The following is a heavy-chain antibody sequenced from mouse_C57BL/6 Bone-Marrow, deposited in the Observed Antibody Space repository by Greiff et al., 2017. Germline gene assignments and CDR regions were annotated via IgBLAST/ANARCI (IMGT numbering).Heavy chain of an antibody. CDR3: ARGFIYYYGSSYFSCDMDY. J-gene: IGHJ4*01. D-gene: IGHD1-1*01. CDR1: GYAFTNYL. V-gene: IGHV1-54*01. CDR2: INPGSGGT. Sequence: QVQLQQSGAELVRPGTSVKVSCKASGYAFTNYLIEWVKQRPGQGLEWIGVINPGSGGTNYNEKFKGKATLTADKSSSTAYMQLSSLTSEDSAVYFCARGFIYYYGSSYFSCDMDYWGRGTAVTVSS.